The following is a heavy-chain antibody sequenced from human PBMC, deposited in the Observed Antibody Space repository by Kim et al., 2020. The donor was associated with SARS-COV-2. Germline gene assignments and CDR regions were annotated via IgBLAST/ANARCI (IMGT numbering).Heavy chain of an antibody. CDR1: GFTFSSYG. V-gene: IGHV3-30*18. D-gene: IGHD4-4*01. CDR2: ISYDGSNK. CDR3: AKYRGDYSNYRAQPPDY. J-gene: IGHJ4*02. Sequence: GGSLRLSCAASGFTFSSYGMHWVRQAPGKGLEWVAVISYDGSNKYYADSVKGRFTISRDNSKNTLYLQMNSLRAEDTAVYYCAKYRGDYSNYRAQPPDYWGQGTLVTVSS.